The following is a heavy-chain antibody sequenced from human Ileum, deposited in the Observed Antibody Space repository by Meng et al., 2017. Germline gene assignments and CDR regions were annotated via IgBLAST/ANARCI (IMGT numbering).Heavy chain of an antibody. CDR1: GGSVSSS. CDR3: ARDRRDSRGWFYFDY. V-gene: IGHV4-59*02. Sequence: GSLRLSCTVSGGSVSSSWSWIRQPPGKGLEWIGHIYYSGNTNYNPSLKSRVTMSLDTSKNQFSLKLNSVTAADTAVYFCARDRRDSRGWFYFDYWAQGTLVTVSS. D-gene: IGHD6-19*01. CDR2: IYYSGNT. J-gene: IGHJ4*02.